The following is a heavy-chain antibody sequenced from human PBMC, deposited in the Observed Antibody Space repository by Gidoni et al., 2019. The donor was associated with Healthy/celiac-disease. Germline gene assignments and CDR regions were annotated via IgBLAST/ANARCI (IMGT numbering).Heavy chain of an antibody. CDR3: ARVPPTILGFDP. Sequence: QVQLVQSGAEVKKPGASVKVSCKASGYTFTSYAMHWVRQAPGQRLEWMGWINAGNGNTKYSQKFQGRVTITRDTSASTAYMELSSLRSEDTAVYYCARVPPTILGFDPWGQGTLVTVSS. V-gene: IGHV1-3*01. CDR1: GYTFTSYA. CDR2: INAGNGNT. J-gene: IGHJ5*02.